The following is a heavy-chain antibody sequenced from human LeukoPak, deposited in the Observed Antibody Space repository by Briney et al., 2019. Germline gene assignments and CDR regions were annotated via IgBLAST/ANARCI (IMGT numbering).Heavy chain of an antibody. J-gene: IGHJ3*02. D-gene: IGHD6-19*01. V-gene: IGHV5-51*01. CDR1: GYSFTSYW. Sequence: GESLQTSCKGSGYSFTSYWIGWVRQMPGKGLEGMGIIYPGDSDTRYSPSFQGQVTISADKSISTAYLQWSSLKASDTAMYYCARLPSYSSGWYVGAFDIWGQGTMVTVSS. CDR2: IYPGDSDT. CDR3: ARLPSYSSGWYVGAFDI.